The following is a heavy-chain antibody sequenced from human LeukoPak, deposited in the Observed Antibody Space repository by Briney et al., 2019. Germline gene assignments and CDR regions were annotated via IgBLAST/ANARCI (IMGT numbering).Heavy chain of an antibody. J-gene: IGHJ4*02. CDR1: GFTFSSYS. Sequence: PGGSLRLSCAASGFTFSSYSMGWVRQAPGKGLEGVASISGSGGRTYYADSVKGRFPIHKDNSNNPLYLQMKSLRAEDTAVYYCAKEGQLWSWLLFDYWGERPLVRVSS. CDR2: ISGSGGRT. D-gene: IGHD5-18*01. CDR3: AKEGQLWSWLLFDY. V-gene: IGHV3-23*01.